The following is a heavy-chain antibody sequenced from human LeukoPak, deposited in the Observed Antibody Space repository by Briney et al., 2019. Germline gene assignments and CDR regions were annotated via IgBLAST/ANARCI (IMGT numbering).Heavy chain of an antibody. CDR1: GFTFSDYY. D-gene: IGHD1-26*01. J-gene: IGHJ3*02. CDR3: ASKWELLVGAAFDI. Sequence: GGSLRLSCAASGFTFSDYYMNWIRQAPGKGLEWISYISSGGRTIYYADSVKGRFTISRDNAKNSLYLQMNSLRAEDTAVYYCASKWELLVGAAFDIWGQGTMVTVSS. V-gene: IGHV3-11*01. CDR2: ISSGGRTI.